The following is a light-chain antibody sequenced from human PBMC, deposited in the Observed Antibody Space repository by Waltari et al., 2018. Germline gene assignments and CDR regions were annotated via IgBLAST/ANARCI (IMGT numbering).Light chain of an antibody. J-gene: IGKJ2*01. Sequence: EIVLTQSPGTLSLSPGERAPLSFRASQYVSSSSLAWYQQKPGQAPRLLIYGASSRATGIPDRFSGSESGTDFTLTISRLEPEDFVVYYCQQYGTSPPYTFGQGTKLEI. CDR2: GAS. CDR3: QQYGTSPPYT. V-gene: IGKV3-20*01. CDR1: QYVSSSS.